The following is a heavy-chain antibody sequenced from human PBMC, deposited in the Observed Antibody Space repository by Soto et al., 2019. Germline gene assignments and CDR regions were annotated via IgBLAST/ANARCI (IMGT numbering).Heavy chain of an antibody. D-gene: IGHD5-18*01. Sequence: APVKVTCKASGYTFTSYGISWVRQATGQGLEWMGWISAYNGNTNYAQKLQGRVTMTTDTSTSTAYMELRSLRSDDTAVYYCARKLYSYGYYYYYYGMDVWGQGTTVTVSS. CDR1: GYTFTSYG. J-gene: IGHJ6*02. CDR2: ISAYNGNT. V-gene: IGHV1-18*04. CDR3: ARKLYSYGYYYYYYGMDV.